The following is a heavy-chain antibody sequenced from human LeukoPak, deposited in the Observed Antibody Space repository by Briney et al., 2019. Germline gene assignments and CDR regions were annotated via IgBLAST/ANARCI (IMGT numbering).Heavy chain of an antibody. D-gene: IGHD5-18*01. CDR2: LHADGVEQ. CDR1: GFSLSGYW. CDR3: ARGGYSFDY. Sequence: PGGSLRLSCAASGFSLSGYWMTWVRQAPGKGLEWVARLHADGVEQNYVDSVTGRFTISRDNAKNSLDLQMNSPRVEGTAVYYCARGGYSFDYLGQGTLVAVSS. J-gene: IGHJ4*02. V-gene: IGHV3-7*01.